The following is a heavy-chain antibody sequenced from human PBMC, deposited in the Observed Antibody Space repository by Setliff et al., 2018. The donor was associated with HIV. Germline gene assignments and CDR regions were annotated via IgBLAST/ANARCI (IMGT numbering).Heavy chain of an antibody. Sequence: SETLSLTCAVYGGSFTGYHWSWVRQPPGKGLGWIGEINHRGSTNYSPSLKIRALISADTSKNQFSLRLTSVTAADTAIYYCGRAQIAARRPFDYWGQGTLVTVSS. J-gene: IGHJ4*02. CDR2: INHRGST. CDR3: GRAQIAARRPFDY. CDR1: GGSFTGYH. D-gene: IGHD6-6*01. V-gene: IGHV4-34*01.